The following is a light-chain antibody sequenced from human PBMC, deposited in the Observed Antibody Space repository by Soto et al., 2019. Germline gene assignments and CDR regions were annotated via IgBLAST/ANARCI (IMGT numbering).Light chain of an antibody. V-gene: IGKV3-20*01. CDR3: QQYGTSPSM. CDR2: GTS. Sequence: EIVLTHSPGTPSLSPGERVTLSCRASQSVGTNYLAWYQQKPDQAPRLVIYGTSNTATGTPDRFSGSGSGTDFTRTISGLEPEDFAVSCCQQYGTSPSMLXQGTK. CDR1: QSVGTNY. J-gene: IGKJ1*01.